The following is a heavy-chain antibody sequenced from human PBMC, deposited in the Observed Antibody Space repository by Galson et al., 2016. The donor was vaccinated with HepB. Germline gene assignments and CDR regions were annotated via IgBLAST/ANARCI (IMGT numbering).Heavy chain of an antibody. CDR1: GFTFSSYG. J-gene: IGHJ4*02. CDR3: ARFKPEGEMPTIPVGSLDY. V-gene: IGHV3-30*03. CDR2: ISHDGNNK. D-gene: IGHD5-24*01. Sequence: SLRLSCAASGFTFSSYGIHWVRQAPGKGLEWVAVISHDGNNKFYADSVKGRFTISRDNSRNTLFLQMTSLRLEDTGVYYCARFKPEGEMPTIPVGSLDYWGLGTLVTISS.